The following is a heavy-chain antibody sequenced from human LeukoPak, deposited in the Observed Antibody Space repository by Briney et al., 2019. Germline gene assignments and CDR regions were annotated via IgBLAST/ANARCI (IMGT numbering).Heavy chain of an antibody. CDR1: GFTFSTYE. D-gene: IGHD3-10*01. CDR3: ARDQKYFNAFDI. J-gene: IGHJ3*02. CDR2: ISSGGSTI. Sequence: PGGSLRLSCAASGFTFSTYEMNWVRQAPGKGLEWVSYISSGGSTIYYADSVKGRFTISRDNAKNSLYLQMNSLRAEDTAVYYCARDQKYFNAFDIWGQGTMVTVFS. V-gene: IGHV3-48*03.